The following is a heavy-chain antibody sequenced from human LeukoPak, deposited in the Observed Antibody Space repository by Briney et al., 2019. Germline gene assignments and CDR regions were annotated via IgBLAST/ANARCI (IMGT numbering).Heavy chain of an antibody. J-gene: IGHJ4*02. V-gene: IGHV3-74*01. CDR1: GFTVSSYW. D-gene: IGHD4-23*01. Sequence: PGGSLRLSCAASGFTVSSYWMHWVRQVPGKGLVWVSRMNVEGSVTSYADFVKGRFTISRDIAKNTLYLHMNTLTSEDTAVYYCARDFGGNSDFWGQGTLVTVSS. CDR3: ARDFGGNSDF. CDR2: MNVEGSVT.